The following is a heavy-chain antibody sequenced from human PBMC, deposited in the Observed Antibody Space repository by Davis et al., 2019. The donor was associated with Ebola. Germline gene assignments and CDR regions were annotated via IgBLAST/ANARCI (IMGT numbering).Heavy chain of an antibody. Sequence: ASVKVSCKASGYTFTSYAMHWVRQAPGQRLEWMGWINAGNGNTKYSQKFQGRVTITRDTSASTAYMELSSLRSEDTAVYYCARGGVGNCSSTSCYEGYYGMDVWGQGTTVTVSS. J-gene: IGHJ6*02. CDR3: ARGGVGNCSSTSCYEGYYGMDV. CDR2: INAGNGNT. CDR1: GYTFTSYA. V-gene: IGHV1-3*01. D-gene: IGHD2-2*01.